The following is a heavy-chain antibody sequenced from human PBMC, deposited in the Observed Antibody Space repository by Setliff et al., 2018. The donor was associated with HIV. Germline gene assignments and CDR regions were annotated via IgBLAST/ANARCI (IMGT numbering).Heavy chain of an antibody. CDR3: ARESYGSGTYDY. Sequence: SETLSLTCSVSGGSIRSGSYYWSWIRQPAGKGLEWIGYIYTSGSTNYNPSLKSRVTISVDTSKNQFSLKLSSVTAAGTAVYYCARESYGSGTYDYWGQGTLVTVSS. CDR2: IYTSGST. V-gene: IGHV4-61*09. CDR1: GGSIRSGSYY. D-gene: IGHD3-10*01. J-gene: IGHJ4*02.